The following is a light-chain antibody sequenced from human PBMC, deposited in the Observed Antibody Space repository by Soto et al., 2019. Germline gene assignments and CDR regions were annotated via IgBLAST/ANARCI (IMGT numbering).Light chain of an antibody. CDR3: CSYAGNSLVV. Sequence: QSALTQPRSVSGSPGQSVTISCTGTSSDVGGYNYVSWYQQHPGKAPKLMIYDVSKCPSGVPDRFSGSKSGNTASLTISCRQAEDEADYSCCSYAGNSLVVFGGGTKLTVL. CDR1: SSDVGGYNY. V-gene: IGLV2-11*01. CDR2: DVS. J-gene: IGLJ2*01.